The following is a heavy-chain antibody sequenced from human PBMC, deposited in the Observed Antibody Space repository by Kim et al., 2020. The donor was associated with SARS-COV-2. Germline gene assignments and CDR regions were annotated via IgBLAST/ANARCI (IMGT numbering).Heavy chain of an antibody. V-gene: IGHV3-43*02. Sequence: GGSLRLSCAASGFTFVDYAMHWVRQAPGKGLEWVSLISGDGGSTYYADSVKGRFTISRDNSKNSLYLQMNSLRTEDTALYYCAKDIRGVKESYYDFWSGSISRYYFDYWGQGTLVTVSS. CDR3: AKDIRGVKESYYDFWSGSISRYYFDY. J-gene: IGHJ4*02. D-gene: IGHD3-3*01. CDR2: ISGDGGST. CDR1: GFTFVDYA.